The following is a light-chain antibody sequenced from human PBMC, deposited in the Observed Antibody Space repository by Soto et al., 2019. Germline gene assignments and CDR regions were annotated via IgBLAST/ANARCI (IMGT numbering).Light chain of an antibody. CDR1: QSISSW. Sequence: DIQMTQSPSTLSASVGDRVTITCRASQSISSWLAWYQQKPGKAPKLLIYKASSLESGVPSRFSGSVSWTEFTLTISSLQPDDFATYYCQQYNSYSGTFGQGTKVEIK. V-gene: IGKV1-5*03. CDR3: QQYNSYSGT. CDR2: KAS. J-gene: IGKJ1*01.